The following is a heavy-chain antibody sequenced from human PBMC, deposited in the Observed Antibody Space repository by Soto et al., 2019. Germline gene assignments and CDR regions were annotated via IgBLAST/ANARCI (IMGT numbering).Heavy chain of an antibody. J-gene: IGHJ4*02. CDR1: GGTFSSYT. D-gene: IGHD2-2*02. CDR3: AMEYCSSTSCYRDY. CDR2: IIPILGIA. Sequence: QVQLVQSGAEVKKPGSSVKVSCKASGGTFSSYTISWVRQAPGQGLEWMGRIIPILGIANYAQKFQGRVTXTADKATSTTYMELSSLRSEDTAVYYCAMEYCSSTSCYRDYWGQGTLVTVSS. V-gene: IGHV1-69*02.